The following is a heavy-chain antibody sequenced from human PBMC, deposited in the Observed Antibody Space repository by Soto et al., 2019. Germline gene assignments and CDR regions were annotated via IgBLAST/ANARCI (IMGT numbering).Heavy chain of an antibody. D-gene: IGHD3-22*01. V-gene: IGHV1-18*01. CDR2: ISAYNGNT. CDR1: GYTFTSYG. Sequence: ASVKVSCKASGYTFTSYGISWVRQAPGQGLEWMGRISAYNGNTNYAQKLQGRVTMTTDTSTSTAYMELRSLRSDDTAVYYCARGRRRQYYYDSSGYQLAAFDIWGQGTMVTVS. CDR3: ARGRRRQYYYDSSGYQLAAFDI. J-gene: IGHJ3*02.